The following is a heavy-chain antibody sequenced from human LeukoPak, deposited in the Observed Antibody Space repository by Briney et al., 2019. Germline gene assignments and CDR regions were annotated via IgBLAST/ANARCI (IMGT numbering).Heavy chain of an antibody. CDR3: AREGGKYQLPEAYYFDY. J-gene: IGHJ4*02. CDR1: GYTFTSYD. Sequence: GASVKVSCKASGYTFTSYDINWVRQATGQGLEWMGWMNPNSGNTGYAQKFQGRVTMTRNTSISTAYMELSSLRSEDTAEYYCAREGGKYQLPEAYYFDYWGQGTLVTVSS. D-gene: IGHD2-2*01. V-gene: IGHV1-8*01. CDR2: MNPNSGNT.